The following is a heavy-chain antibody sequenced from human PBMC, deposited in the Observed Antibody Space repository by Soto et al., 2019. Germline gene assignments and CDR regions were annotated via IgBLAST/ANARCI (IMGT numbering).Heavy chain of an antibody. J-gene: IGHJ6*04. CDR1: GGIFTNNA. CDR2: VIPLFDTA. V-gene: IGHV1-69*01. D-gene: IGHD4-17*01. Sequence: QVQVVQSGAEVKKPGSSVKVSCKVSGGIFTNNAISWVRQAPGQGLEWLGGVIPLFDTAYYAQIFRGRLRISADGATTTAYMELSGMTSADTAVYFCATGEHNDGYNFYHGMDVWGTGTTVTVS. CDR3: ATGEHNDGYNFYHGMDV.